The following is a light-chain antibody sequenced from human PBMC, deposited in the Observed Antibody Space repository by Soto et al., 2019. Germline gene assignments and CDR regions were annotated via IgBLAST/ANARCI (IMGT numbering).Light chain of an antibody. J-gene: IGKJ2*01. V-gene: IGKV3-20*01. Sequence: ELVLKQSPGTLSLSPGERTTLSFRASQSLSSSYLAWYQQKPGQAPRPLIYGASSRDTGIPDRFSGSGSGTDFTLTISRLEPEDFAVYYCHQYCSSPYTFGQGTKLEIK. CDR2: GAS. CDR3: HQYCSSPYT. CDR1: QSLSSSY.